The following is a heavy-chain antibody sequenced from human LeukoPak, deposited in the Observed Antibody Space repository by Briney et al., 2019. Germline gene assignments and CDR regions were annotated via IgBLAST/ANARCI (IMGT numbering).Heavy chain of an antibody. D-gene: IGHD5-12*01. J-gene: IGHJ3*02. CDR3: ASRAYEGAFDS. CDR2: FYPGHPDT. V-gene: IGHV5-51*01. CDR1: GYSFTSFW. Sequence: GESLKISWKGSGYSFTSFWMGRVRQMPGKGVEWVTHFYPGHPDTRYSPSFQDQVTISADKSIRTASQQWSSLKPSYIAMYDSASRAYEGAFDSWGQGTMVTVSS.